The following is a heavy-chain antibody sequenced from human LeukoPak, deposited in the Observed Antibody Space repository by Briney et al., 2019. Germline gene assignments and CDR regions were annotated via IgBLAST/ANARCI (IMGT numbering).Heavy chain of an antibody. Sequence: ASVKVSRKASGYTFTGYYMHWVRQAPGQGLEWMGRINPNSGGTNYAQKFQGRVTMTRDTSISTAYMELSRLRSDDTAVYYCAREEWPHYYYYMDVWGKGTTVTVSS. V-gene: IGHV1-2*06. CDR1: GYTFTGYY. CDR3: AREEWPHYYYYMDV. CDR2: INPNSGGT. D-gene: IGHD3-3*01. J-gene: IGHJ6*03.